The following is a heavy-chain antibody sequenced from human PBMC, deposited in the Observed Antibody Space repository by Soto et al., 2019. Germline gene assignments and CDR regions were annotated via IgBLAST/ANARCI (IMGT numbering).Heavy chain of an antibody. CDR1: GFTFSSYA. CDR2: ISGSGGST. J-gene: IGHJ6*02. V-gene: IGHV3-23*01. Sequence: GGSLRLSCAASGFTFSSYAMSWVRQAPGKGLEWVSAISGSGGSTYYADSVKGRFTISRDNSKNTLYLQMNSLRAEDTAVYYCARTGYYALYYYYGMDVWGQGTTVTVSS. CDR3: ARTGYYALYYYYGMDV. D-gene: IGHD3-9*01.